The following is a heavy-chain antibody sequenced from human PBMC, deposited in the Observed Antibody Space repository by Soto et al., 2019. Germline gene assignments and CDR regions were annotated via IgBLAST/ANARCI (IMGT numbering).Heavy chain of an antibody. V-gene: IGHV3-23*01. CDR1: GVTLSSYA. CDR3: AKDQYSYGLGSYYYGMDV. J-gene: IGHJ6*02. D-gene: IGHD5-18*01. CDR2: ISGSGGST. Sequence: PXGSLRLSCAASGVTLSSYAMSWVRQAPGKGLEWVSAISGSGGSTYYADSVKGRFTISRDNSKNTLYLQMNSLRAEDTAVYYCAKDQYSYGLGSYYYGMDVWGQGTTVTVSS.